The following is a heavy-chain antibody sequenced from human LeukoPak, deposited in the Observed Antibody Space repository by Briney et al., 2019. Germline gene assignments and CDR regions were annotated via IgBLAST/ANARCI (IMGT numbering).Heavy chain of an antibody. CDR2: INPNSGGT. D-gene: IGHD1-1*01. J-gene: IGHJ4*02. Sequence: VASVKVSSKASGYTFTGYYMHWVRQAPGQGLEWMGWINPNSGGTNYAQKFQGRVTMTRDTSISTAYMELSRLRSDDTAVYYCAREGVDWNHSVYYFDYWGQGTLVTVSS. CDR3: AREGVDWNHSVYYFDY. V-gene: IGHV1-2*02. CDR1: GYTFTGYY.